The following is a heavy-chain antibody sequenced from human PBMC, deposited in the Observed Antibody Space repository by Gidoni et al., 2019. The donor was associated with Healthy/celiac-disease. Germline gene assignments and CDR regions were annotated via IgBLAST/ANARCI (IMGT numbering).Heavy chain of an antibody. J-gene: IGHJ4*02. CDR2: ISYDGSNK. CDR1: GFTFSSYA. Sequence: QVQLVESGGGVVQPGRSLRLSCAASGFTFSSYAMHWVRQAPGKGLEGVAVISYDGSNKYYADSVKGRFTISRDNSKNTLYLQMNSLRAEDTAVYYCARGSYYGSGRPTELDYWGQGTLVTVSS. V-gene: IGHV3-30-3*01. D-gene: IGHD3-10*01. CDR3: ARGSYYGSGRPTELDY.